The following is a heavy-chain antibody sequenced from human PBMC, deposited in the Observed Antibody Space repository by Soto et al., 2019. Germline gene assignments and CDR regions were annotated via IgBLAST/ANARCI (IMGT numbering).Heavy chain of an antibody. V-gene: IGHV1-18*01. D-gene: IGHD5-12*01. CDR3: ASADVDIVAES. Sequence: QVQLVQSGAEVKKPGASVKVSCKASGYTFTSYGISWVRQAPGQGLEWMGWISAYNGNTNYAQKLQGRVTMTTDSSPSKAYMELRCLKSDDTAVYYCASADVDIVAESWGQGTLVTVSS. CDR2: ISAYNGNT. J-gene: IGHJ5*02. CDR1: GYTFTSYG.